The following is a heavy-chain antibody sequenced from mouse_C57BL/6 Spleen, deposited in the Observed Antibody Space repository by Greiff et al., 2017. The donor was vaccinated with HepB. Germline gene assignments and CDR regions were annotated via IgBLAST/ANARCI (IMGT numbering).Heavy chain of an antibody. D-gene: IGHD2-3*01. J-gene: IGHJ1*03. CDR2: ISDGGSYT. V-gene: IGHV5-4*01. Sequence: EVHLVESGGGLVKPGGSLKLSCAASGFTFSSYAMSWVRQTPEKRLEWVATISDGGSYTYYPDNVKGRFTISRDNAKNNLYLQMSHLKSEDTAMYYCARDGGYFPYWYFDVWGTGTTVTVSS. CDR1: GFTFSSYA. CDR3: ARDGGYFPYWYFDV.